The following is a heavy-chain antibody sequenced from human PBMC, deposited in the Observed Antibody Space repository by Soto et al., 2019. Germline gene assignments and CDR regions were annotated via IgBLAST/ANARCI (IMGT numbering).Heavy chain of an antibody. D-gene: IGHD2-15*01. Sequence: EVQLVESGGGLVQPGGSLRLSCAASGVTFSSFWMYWVRQAPGKGLVWVSRINRGGSITTYADSVKGRFTISRDNAKNTLYLQMNSLRAEDTAVYYCAREVSSEGWGYYGLDVWGQGTTVIVSS. CDR2: INRGGSIT. V-gene: IGHV3-74*01. J-gene: IGHJ6*02. CDR1: GVTFSSFW. CDR3: AREVSSEGWGYYGLDV.